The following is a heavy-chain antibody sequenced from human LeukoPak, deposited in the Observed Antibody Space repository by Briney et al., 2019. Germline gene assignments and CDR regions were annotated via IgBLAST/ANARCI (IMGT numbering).Heavy chain of an antibody. CDR3: ARLIYCSGGNCNLGYFDY. CDR2: IHHSGST. Sequence: PSETLSLTCTVSGYSISSGYYWGWIRQPPGKGLEWIGSIHHSGSTYYNPSLKSRVTISVDTSKNLFSLNMSSVTAADTAVYYCARLIYCSGGNCNLGYFDYSGQGTLVTVSS. D-gene: IGHD2-15*01. V-gene: IGHV4-38-2*02. CDR1: GYSISSGYY. J-gene: IGHJ4*02.